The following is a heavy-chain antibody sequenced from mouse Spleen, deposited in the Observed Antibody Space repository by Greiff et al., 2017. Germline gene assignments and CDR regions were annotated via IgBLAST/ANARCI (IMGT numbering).Heavy chain of an antibody. J-gene: IGHJ4*01. Sequence: QVQLQQSGAELVKLGASVKLSCKTSGYTFTSYWIQWVKQRPGQGLGWIGEIFPGTGTTYYNEKFKGKATLTIDTSSSTAYMRLSSLTSEDSAVYFCARSLRLPYYAMDYWGQGTSVTVSS. D-gene: IGHD1-2*01. CDR2: IFPGTGTT. CDR3: ARSLRLPYYAMDY. V-gene: IGHV1S132*01. CDR1: GYTFTSYW.